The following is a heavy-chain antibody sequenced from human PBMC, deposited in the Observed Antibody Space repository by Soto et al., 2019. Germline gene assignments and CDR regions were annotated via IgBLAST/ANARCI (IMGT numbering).Heavy chain of an antibody. CDR1: GYDISSGFY. J-gene: IGHJ4*02. Sequence: SETLSLSCDVSGYDISSGFYWAWIRQPPGKRLEWIGNIYHSGPTYYNPPLESRVTMSVDTSKTQISLRLSSVTAADTAVFYCARVRTVRKSGSPGDSSGQGTLVTVSS. V-gene: IGHV4-38-2*01. D-gene: IGHD3-10*01. CDR3: ARVRTVRKSGSPGDS. CDR2: IYHSGPT.